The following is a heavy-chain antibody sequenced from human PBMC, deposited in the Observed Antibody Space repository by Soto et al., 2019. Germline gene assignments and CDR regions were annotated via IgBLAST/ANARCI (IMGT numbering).Heavy chain of an antibody. CDR3: ARRPTGFWFDP. V-gene: IGHV4-39*01. CDR2: IYYSGST. D-gene: IGHD2-8*02. Sequence: SETLSLTFTVSGCSISSSSYFWCWILQPPGKGLEWIGSIYYSGSTYYNPSLKSRVTVSVDTSKNQFSLKLSSVTAADTAVYYCARRPTGFWFDPWGQGTLVTVSS. CDR1: GCSISSSSYF. J-gene: IGHJ5*02.